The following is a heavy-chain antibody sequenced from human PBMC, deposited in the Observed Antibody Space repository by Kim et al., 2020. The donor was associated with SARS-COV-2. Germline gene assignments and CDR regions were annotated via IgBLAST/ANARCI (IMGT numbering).Heavy chain of an antibody. CDR2: ISGNSATT. D-gene: IGHD2-15*01. V-gene: IGHV3-23*01. CDR3: VKSNCSGGSCYSGYYYG. Sequence: GGSLRLSCAASGFTFSSYAMRWVRQVPGKGLQWVSAISGNSATTVYADSVKGRFTISRDHSKNTLYLQMDSLRAEDTAIYYCVKSNCSGGSCYSGYYYG. CDR1: GFTFSSYA. J-gene: IGHJ6*01.